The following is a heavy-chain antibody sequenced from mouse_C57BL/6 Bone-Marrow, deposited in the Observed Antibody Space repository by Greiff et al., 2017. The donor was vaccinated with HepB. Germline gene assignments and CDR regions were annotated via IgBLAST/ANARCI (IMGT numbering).Heavy chain of an antibody. Sequence: VQLQQSGPGLVKPSQSLSLTCSVTGYSITSGYYWNWIRQFPGNKLEWMGYISYDGSNNYNPSLKNRISITRDTSKNQFFLKLNSVTTEDTATYYCARAFYYYGSSYRWYFDVWGTGTTVTVSS. CDR2: ISYDGSN. CDR1: GYSITSGYY. D-gene: IGHD1-1*01. CDR3: ARAFYYYGSSYRWYFDV. V-gene: IGHV3-6*01. J-gene: IGHJ1*03.